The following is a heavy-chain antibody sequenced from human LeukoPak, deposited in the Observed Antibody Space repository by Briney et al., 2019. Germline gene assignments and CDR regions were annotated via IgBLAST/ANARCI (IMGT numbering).Heavy chain of an antibody. J-gene: IGHJ4*02. CDR1: GFTLSDYY. Sequence: PGGSLRLSCAASGFTLSDYYMSWIRQAPGKGLEGVSYISGSGSTIYYADSVKGRFTISRDNAKNSLYLQMNSLRAEDTAVYYCAKGPQHLIYSSSCFDYWGQGTLVTVSS. D-gene: IGHD6-6*01. CDR3: AKGPQHLIYSSSCFDY. CDR2: ISGSGSTI. V-gene: IGHV3-11*01.